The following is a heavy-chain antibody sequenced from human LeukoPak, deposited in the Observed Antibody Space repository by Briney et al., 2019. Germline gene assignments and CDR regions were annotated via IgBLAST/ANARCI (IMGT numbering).Heavy chain of an antibody. D-gene: IGHD1-26*01. J-gene: IGHJ4*02. CDR3: AKLREWELPDLFDY. Sequence: GGSLRLSCAASGFTFSNYAMSWVRQAPGKGLEWVSAISGSGGSRFYTDSVKGRFTISRDNSKNTLYLQMNSLRAEDTAVYYCAKLREWELPDLFDYWGQGTLVTVSS. V-gene: IGHV3-23*01. CDR2: ISGSGGSR. CDR1: GFTFSNYA.